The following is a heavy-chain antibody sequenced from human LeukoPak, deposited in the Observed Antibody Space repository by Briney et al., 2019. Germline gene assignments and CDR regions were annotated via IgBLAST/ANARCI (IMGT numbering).Heavy chain of an antibody. CDR1: GFTFSSYG. J-gene: IGHJ4*02. V-gene: IGHV3-33*01. Sequence: GRSLRLSCAASGFTFSSYGMNWVRQAPGKGLEWVAVIWYDGSNKYYADSVKGRFTISRDNSKNTLSLQMNSLRAEDTAVYYCARLGSGWSFDFWGQGTLVAVSS. CDR3: ARLGSGWSFDF. CDR2: IWYDGSNK. D-gene: IGHD6-19*01.